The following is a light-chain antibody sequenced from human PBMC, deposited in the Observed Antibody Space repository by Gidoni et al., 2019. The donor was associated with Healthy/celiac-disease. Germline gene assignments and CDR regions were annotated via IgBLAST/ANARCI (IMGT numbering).Light chain of an antibody. J-gene: IGKJ1*01. Sequence: DIQMTQSPSSLSASVGDRVTITCRASQTITNYLNWFQQKPGRAHNLLVYGASTLESGVPSRFSDSGSGTDFTFTISSLQPEDFATYFCQQSHSNPRTFGQGTQVVIK. CDR1: QTITNY. CDR2: GAS. V-gene: IGKV1-39*01. CDR3: QQSHSNPRT.